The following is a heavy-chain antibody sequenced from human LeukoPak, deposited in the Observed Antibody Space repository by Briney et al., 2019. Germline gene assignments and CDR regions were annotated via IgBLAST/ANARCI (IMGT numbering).Heavy chain of an antibody. V-gene: IGHV4-4*07. J-gene: IGHJ4*02. CDR2: IYTSGST. D-gene: IGHD4-17*01. CDR1: GGSISSYY. Sequence: PSETLSLTCTVSGGSISSYYWSWIRQPAGKGLEWIGRIYTSGSTNYNPSLKSRVTISVDTSKNQFSLKLSSVTAADTAVYCCARGYHMTTVTTGFDYWGQGTLVTVSS. CDR3: ARGYHMTTVTTGFDY.